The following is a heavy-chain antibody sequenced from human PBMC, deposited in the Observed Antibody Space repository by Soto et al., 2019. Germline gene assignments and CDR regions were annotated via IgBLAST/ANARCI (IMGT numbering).Heavy chain of an antibody. CDR1: GGSISSYY. CDR2: FYYSGST. Sequence: SETLSLTCTVSGGSISSYYWSWIRQPPGKGLEWIVYFYYSGSTNYNPSLKSRVTISVDTSKNQFSLKLSSFTAAVTAVYYCARGGWKLFDYWAQGTLVTVSS. D-gene: IGHD6-19*01. J-gene: IGHJ4*02. CDR3: ARGGWKLFDY. V-gene: IGHV4-59*01.